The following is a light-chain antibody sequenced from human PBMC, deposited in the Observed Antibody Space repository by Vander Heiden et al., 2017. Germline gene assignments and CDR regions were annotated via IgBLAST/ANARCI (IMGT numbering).Light chain of an antibody. CDR2: KAT. Sequence: DIQMTQSPSTLSASVGDTVTIPCRASASVNMWLAWYQQQPGKAHNVLFHKATTLKSGVPSRFSGSGCGTEFTPTISSLEPDDFATYYCQQYRTDWTFGQGTKVEI. CDR3: QQYRTDWT. CDR1: ASVNMW. J-gene: IGKJ1*01. V-gene: IGKV1-5*03.